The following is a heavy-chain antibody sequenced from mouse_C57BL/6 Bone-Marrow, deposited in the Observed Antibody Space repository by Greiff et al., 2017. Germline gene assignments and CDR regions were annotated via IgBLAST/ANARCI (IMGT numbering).Heavy chain of an antibody. CDR3: AREEVWFYFDY. D-gene: IGHD2-10*02. CDR2: INPNKGGT. J-gene: IGHJ2*01. V-gene: IGHV1-26*01. Sequence: EVQLQQPGPELVKPGASVKISCKASGYTFTDYYMNWVKQSHGKSLEWIGDINPNKGGTSYNQKFKGKATLTVDKSSSTAYMELRSLTSEDSAVYYGAREEVWFYFDYWGQGTTLTVSS. CDR1: GYTFTDYY.